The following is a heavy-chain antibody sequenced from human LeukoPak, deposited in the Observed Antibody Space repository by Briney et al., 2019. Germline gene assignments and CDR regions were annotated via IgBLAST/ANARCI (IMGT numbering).Heavy chain of an antibody. D-gene: IGHD1-7*01. CDR1: GFTFSGYA. J-gene: IGHJ4*02. Sequence: GGSLRLSCAASGFTFSGYAMSWVRQAPGNGLEWVSAISGSGGSTYYADSVKGRFTISRDNSKNTIYMQMDSLRAEDTAIYYCARDYWWNYDYWGQGTLVTVSS. CDR2: ISGSGGST. V-gene: IGHV3-23*01. CDR3: ARDYWWNYDY.